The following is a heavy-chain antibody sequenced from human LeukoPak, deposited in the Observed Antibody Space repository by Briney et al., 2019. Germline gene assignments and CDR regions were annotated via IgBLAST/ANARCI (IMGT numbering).Heavy chain of an antibody. Sequence: SQTLSLTCTVSGGSISSGGYYWSWIRQPPGKGLEWIGYIYHSGSTYYNPSLKSRVTISVDRSKNQFSLKLSSVTAADTAVYYCARDRYSSSRGGLDYWGQGTLVTVSS. CDR1: GGSISSGGYY. J-gene: IGHJ4*02. CDR2: IYHSGST. V-gene: IGHV4-30-2*01. CDR3: ARDRYSSSRGGLDY. D-gene: IGHD6-6*01.